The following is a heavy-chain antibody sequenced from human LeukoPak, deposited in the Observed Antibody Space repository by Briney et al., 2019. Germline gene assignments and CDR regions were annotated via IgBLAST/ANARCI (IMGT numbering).Heavy chain of an antibody. CDR3: AKEGSQYASSWFDY. V-gene: IGHV3-30*18. D-gene: IGHD6-13*01. J-gene: IGHJ4*02. CDR2: ISHDGTVT. Sequence: GGSLRLSCEASGFTYSSYGMQWVRQARGRAPEGVSVISHDGTVTHYADSVKGRFTISRDSSTNTLYLQMDSLRTEDTAVYYCAKEGSQYASSWFDYWGQGTLVTVSS. CDR1: GFTYSSYG.